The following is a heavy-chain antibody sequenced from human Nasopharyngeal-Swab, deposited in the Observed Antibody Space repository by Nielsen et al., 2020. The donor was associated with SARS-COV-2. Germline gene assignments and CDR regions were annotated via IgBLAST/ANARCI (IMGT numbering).Heavy chain of an antibody. D-gene: IGHD3-3*01. CDR3: ATYPLRSGYYTGREFDY. Sequence: ASVKVSCKVSGYTLTELSMHWVRQAPGRGLEWMGGFDPEDGETIYAQKFRGRVTMTEDTSTDTAYMELSSLRSEDTAVYYCATYPLRSGYYTGREFDYWGQGTLVTGLL. CDR1: GYTLTELS. V-gene: IGHV1-24*01. J-gene: IGHJ4*02. CDR2: FDPEDGET.